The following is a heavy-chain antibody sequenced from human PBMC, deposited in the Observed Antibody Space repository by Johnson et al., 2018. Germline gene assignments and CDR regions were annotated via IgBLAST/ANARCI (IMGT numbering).Heavy chain of an antibody. V-gene: IGHV4-59*01. J-gene: IGHJ4*02. CDR3: ARDIRRRGDYYYLDY. D-gene: IGHD1-26*01. CDR1: GDSIRSYY. Sequence: QVQLQESGPGLVKPSETLSLICTVSGDSIRSYYWSWIRQPPGKGLEWIGFIYYSASPTYNPSLQSRVPMSVDTSKNQFSLNLRSVTAAYTAVYYWARDIRRRGDYYYLDYWGQGTLVTFSS. CDR2: IYYSASP.